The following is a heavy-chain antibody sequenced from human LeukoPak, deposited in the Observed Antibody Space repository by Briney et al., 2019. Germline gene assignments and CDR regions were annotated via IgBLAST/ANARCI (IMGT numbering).Heavy chain of an antibody. CDR1: GYTFTSYD. CDR2: MNPNSGST. CDR3: ARGRSTGYPYYFEY. V-gene: IGHV1-8*03. D-gene: IGHD5-12*01. J-gene: IGHJ4*02. Sequence: ASVKVSCKASGYTFTSYDINWVRQATGQGLEWMGWMNPNSGSTGYAQKFQSRDTITRNTSISTAYMELSGLRSEDTAVYYCARGRSTGYPYYFEYWGQGPLVTVSS.